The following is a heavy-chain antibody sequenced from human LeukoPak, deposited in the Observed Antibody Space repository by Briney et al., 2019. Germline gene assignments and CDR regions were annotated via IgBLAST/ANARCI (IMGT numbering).Heavy chain of an antibody. J-gene: IGHJ6*03. CDR1: GYTFTNYD. CDR2: MNPNSGNT. D-gene: IGHD3-10*01. CDR3: TRGTGQMVRGDIPRYYMDV. Sequence: ASVKVSCKASGYTFTNYDIDWVRQATGQGLEWMGWMNPNSGNTGYAQQFQGRVAITRDTSINTAYMELNSLTSEETAVYYCTRGTGQMVRGDIPRYYMDVWGKGTTVTVSS. V-gene: IGHV1-8*02.